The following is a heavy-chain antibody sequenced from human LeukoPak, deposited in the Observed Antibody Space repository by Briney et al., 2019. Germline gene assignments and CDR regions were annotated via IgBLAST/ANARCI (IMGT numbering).Heavy chain of an antibody. CDR1: GFTFSTSG. D-gene: IGHD6-6*01. V-gene: IGHV3-30*03. CDR3: ARQFGSSSLFDY. CDR2: MSYDGSHK. Sequence: GGSLRLSCVASGFTFSTSGMHWVRQAPGKGLEWVAVMSYDGSHKYYADSVEGRFTISRDNSKNTLYLQMNSQRAEDTAVYYCARQFGSSSLFDYWGQGTLVTVSS. J-gene: IGHJ4*02.